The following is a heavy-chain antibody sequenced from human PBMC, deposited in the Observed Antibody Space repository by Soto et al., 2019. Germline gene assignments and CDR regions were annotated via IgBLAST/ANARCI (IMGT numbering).Heavy chain of an antibody. D-gene: IGHD2-15*01. CDR3: ARGLGFAVVVVAATPFPYFDY. V-gene: IGHV4-34*01. CDR1: GGSFSGYY. CDR2: SNHSGST. J-gene: IGHJ4*02. Sequence: QVQLQQWGAGLLKPSETLSLTCAVYGGSFSGYYWSWIRQPPGKGLEWNGESNHSGSTNYNPSLKSRVTISVDTSKNQFSLKLSSVTAADTAVYYCARGLGFAVVVVAATPFPYFDYWGQGTLVTVSS.